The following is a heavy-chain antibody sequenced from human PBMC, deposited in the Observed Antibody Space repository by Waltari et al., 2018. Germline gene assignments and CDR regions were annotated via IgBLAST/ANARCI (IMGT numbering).Heavy chain of an antibody. CDR1: GGSFSGYY. CDR2: INHSGST. V-gene: IGHV4-34*01. J-gene: IGHJ3*02. CDR3: ARGLRVDIVATDAFDI. D-gene: IGHD5-12*01. Sequence: QVQLQQWGAGLLKPSETLSLTCAVYGGSFSGYYWSWIRQPPGKGLEWIGEINHSGSTNYNPSLKSRVTISVDTSKNQFSLKLSSVTAADTAVYYCARGLRVDIVATDAFDIWGQGTMVTVSS.